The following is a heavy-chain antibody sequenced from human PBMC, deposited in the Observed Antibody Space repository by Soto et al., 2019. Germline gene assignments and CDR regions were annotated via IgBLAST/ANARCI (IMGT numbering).Heavy chain of an antibody. CDR3: DRWDTAMGRFDY. V-gene: IGHV4-30-4*01. J-gene: IGHJ4*02. D-gene: IGHD5-18*01. CDR2: IYYSGST. CDR1: GGSISSGDYY. Sequence: PSETLSLTCTVSGGSISSGDYYWSWIRQPPGKGLEWIGYIYYSGSTYYNPSLKSRVTISVDTSKNQFSLKLSSVTAAETAVYYCDRWDTAMGRFDYWGQGTLVTVSS.